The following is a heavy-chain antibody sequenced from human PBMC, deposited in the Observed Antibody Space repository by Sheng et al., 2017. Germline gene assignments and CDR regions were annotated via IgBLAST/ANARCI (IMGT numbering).Heavy chain of an antibody. J-gene: IGHJ4*02. CDR3: ARDKSPVGAFWY. D-gene: IGHD1-26*01. Sequence: EMQLVESGGGLVQPGGSLRLSCAASGVTVMSNYISWVRQAPGKGLEWVSVSYNGGKTYYADSVKGRFTISRDNSKSTVYLQMNNLRAEDTAVYYCARDKSPVGAFWYWGQGTLVTVSS. V-gene: IGHV3-53*01. CDR1: GVTVMSNY. CDR2: SYNGGKT.